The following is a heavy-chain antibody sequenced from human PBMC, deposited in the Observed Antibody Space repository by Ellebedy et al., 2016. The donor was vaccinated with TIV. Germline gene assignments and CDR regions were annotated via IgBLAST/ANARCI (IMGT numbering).Heavy chain of an antibody. J-gene: IGHJ6*02. Sequence: SETLSLTCSVSGASIGNNAWWSCVRQLPGQGLYWIGELFHIGTTNYNPSLKGRVTISVDKSEHQVSLKLSCVTAADTAVYYCARDREVGANGSFLYSYYYYGMDVWGQGTTVTVSS. CDR3: ARDREVGANGSFLYSYYYYGMDV. D-gene: IGHD1-26*01. V-gene: IGHV4-4*02. CDR2: LFHIGTT. CDR1: GASIGNNAW.